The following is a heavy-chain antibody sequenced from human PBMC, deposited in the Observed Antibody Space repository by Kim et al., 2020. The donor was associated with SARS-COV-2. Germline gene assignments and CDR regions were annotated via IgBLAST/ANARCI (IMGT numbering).Heavy chain of an antibody. CDR1: GFTFSSYG. D-gene: IGHD6-19*01. V-gene: IGHV3-30*18. CDR2: ISYDGSNK. J-gene: IGHJ5*02. CDR3: AKDLWSSGWYWFDP. Sequence: GGSLRLSCAASGFTFSSYGMHWVRQAPGKGLEWVAVISYDGSNKYYADSVKGRFTISRDNSKNTLYLQMNSLRAEDTAVYYCAKDLWSSGWYWFDPWGQGTLVTVSS.